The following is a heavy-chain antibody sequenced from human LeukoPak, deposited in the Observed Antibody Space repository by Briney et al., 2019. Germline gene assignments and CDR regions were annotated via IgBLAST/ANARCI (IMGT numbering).Heavy chain of an antibody. Sequence: GGSLRLSCAASGFTFSSYWMTWVRQAPAKGLEWVANIKQDGIEKYYVDSVKGRFTISRDNAENSMYLQMNSLRAEDTAVYFCARALGVTPPYYFSYGMDVWGKGATVTVSS. D-gene: IGHD2-21*02. CDR1: GFTFSSYW. CDR2: IKQDGIEK. CDR3: ARALGVTPPYYFSYGMDV. J-gene: IGHJ6*04. V-gene: IGHV3-7*03.